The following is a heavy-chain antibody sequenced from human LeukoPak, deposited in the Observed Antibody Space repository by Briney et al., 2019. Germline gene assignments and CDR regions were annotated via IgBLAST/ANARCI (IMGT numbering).Heavy chain of an antibody. D-gene: IGHD6-13*01. J-gene: IGHJ5*02. CDR1: GYSFSDYW. CDR2: MYPGDSDT. V-gene: IGHV5-51*01. CDR3: ARHLGRITAAAPRWFDP. Sequence: GESLKISCQGSGYSFSDYWIGWVRQMPGKGLEWMGIMYPGDSDTRYSPSFQGQVTISADKSISTAYLQWSSLKASDTAMYYCARHLGRITAAAPRWFDPWGQGTLVTVSS.